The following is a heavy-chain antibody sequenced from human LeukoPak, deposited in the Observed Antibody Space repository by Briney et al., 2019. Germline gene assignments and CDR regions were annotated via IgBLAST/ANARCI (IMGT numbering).Heavy chain of an antibody. J-gene: IGHJ6*02. CDR3: AKAATVTPWYYYGMDA. CDR2: ISWNSGSI. Sequence: GGSLRLSCAASGFTFSSYGMSWVRQAPGKGLEWVSGISWNSGSIGYADSVKGRFTISRDNAKNSLYLQMNSLRAEDTALYYCAKAATVTPWYYYGMDAWGQGTTVTVSS. V-gene: IGHV3-9*01. D-gene: IGHD4-17*01. CDR1: GFTFSSYG.